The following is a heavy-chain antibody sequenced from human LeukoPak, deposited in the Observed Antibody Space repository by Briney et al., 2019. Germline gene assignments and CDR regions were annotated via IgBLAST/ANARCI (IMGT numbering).Heavy chain of an antibody. CDR3: ASAYCGGDCYSSDYYYYYMDV. V-gene: IGHV7-4-1*02. J-gene: IGHJ6*03. Sequence: GASVKVSCKASGGTFSSYAISWVRQAPGQGLEWMGWINTNTGNPTYAQGFTGRFVFSLDTSVSTAYLQISSLKAEDTAVYYCASAYCGGDCYSSDYYYYYMDVWGKGTTVTVSS. CDR1: GGTFSSYA. CDR2: INTNTGNP. D-gene: IGHD2-21*02.